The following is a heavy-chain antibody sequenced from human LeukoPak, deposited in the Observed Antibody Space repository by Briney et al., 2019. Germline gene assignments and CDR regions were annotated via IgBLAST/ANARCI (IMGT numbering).Heavy chain of an antibody. CDR3: VRGTSPESYNYRY. D-gene: IGHD5-24*01. J-gene: IGHJ4*02. Sequence: GASVKVSCKASGYTFTDHYIHWVRQAPGQGLEWMGWIIPNSGGTRYAQKFQGRVTMTRDTSISTAYMELSRLRSDDTAMYYCVRGTSPESYNYRYWGQGALVTVSS. V-gene: IGHV1-2*02. CDR1: GYTFTDHY. CDR2: IIPNSGGT.